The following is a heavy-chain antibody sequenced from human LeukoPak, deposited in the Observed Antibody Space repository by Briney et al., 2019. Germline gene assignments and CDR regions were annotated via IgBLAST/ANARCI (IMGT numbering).Heavy chain of an antibody. Sequence: GRSLRLSCAASGFTFSSYAMHWVRQAPGQGLEWVAVISYDGSNKYYADSVKGRFTISRDNSKNTLYLQMNSLRAEDTAVYYCARGPPGYYYYYMDVWGKGTTVTVSS. CDR2: ISYDGSNK. J-gene: IGHJ6*03. V-gene: IGHV3-30*04. CDR1: GFTFSSYA. CDR3: ARGPPGYYYYYMDV.